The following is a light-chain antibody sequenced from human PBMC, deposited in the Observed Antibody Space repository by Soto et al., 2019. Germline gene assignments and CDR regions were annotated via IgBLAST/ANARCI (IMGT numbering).Light chain of an antibody. J-gene: IGLJ1*01. CDR3: QSYDSSLGYV. CDR1: SSNIGAGYD. Sequence: SVLTQPPSVSGAPGQRVTISCTGSSSNIGAGYDVHWYQQVPGTAPKILIYGNSDRPSGVPDRFSGSKSGTSASLAITGLQAEDEADYYCQSYDSSLGYVFGTGTKVTVL. CDR2: GNS. V-gene: IGLV1-40*01.